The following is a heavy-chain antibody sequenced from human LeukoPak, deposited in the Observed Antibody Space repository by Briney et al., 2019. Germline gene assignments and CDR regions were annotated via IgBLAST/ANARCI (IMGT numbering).Heavy chain of an antibody. CDR3: AREVSGSDYYRAYDY. Sequence: SETLSLTCTVSGGSISTYYWSWIRQPAGKGLEWIGRLSSSGTTNYNTSLKSRVTMSVDTSTNQLSLNLTSVTAADTAVYYCAREVSGSDYYRAYDYWGQGALVTVSS. J-gene: IGHJ4*02. CDR1: GGSISTYY. CDR2: LSSSGTT. V-gene: IGHV4-4*07. D-gene: IGHD3-3*01.